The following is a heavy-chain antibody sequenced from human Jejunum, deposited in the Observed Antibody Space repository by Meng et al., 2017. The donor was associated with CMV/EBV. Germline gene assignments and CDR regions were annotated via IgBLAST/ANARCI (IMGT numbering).Heavy chain of an antibody. Sequence: SGFTFSGCWMDWVRQVPGKGLAWVADIRQDRSETSSFRSLPSRFPISRNNAKNSLFLQMDGLRAEDTAVYYCARQKCGGDCDMDVWGQGTTVTVSS. V-gene: IGHV3-7*01. D-gene: IGHD2-21*01. CDR1: GFTFSGCW. CDR2: IRQDRSET. CDR3: ARQKCGGDCDMDV. J-gene: IGHJ6*02.